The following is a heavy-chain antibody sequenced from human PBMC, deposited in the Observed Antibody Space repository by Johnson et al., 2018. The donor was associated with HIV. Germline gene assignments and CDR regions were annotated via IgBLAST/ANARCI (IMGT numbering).Heavy chain of an antibody. V-gene: IGHV3-15*01. CDR2: VKSKTDGETR. CDR1: GFTLGDAW. CDR3: AKVRRAVYGFDI. Sequence: VQLVESGGGLVKPGGSLRLSCAASGFTLGDAWMNWVRQAPGKGLEWVGRVKSKTDGETRDYAAPVKGRITISRDGSKNTLYLQMNSLRAEDTAVYYCAKVRRAVYGFDIWGQGTMVTVSS. J-gene: IGHJ3*02.